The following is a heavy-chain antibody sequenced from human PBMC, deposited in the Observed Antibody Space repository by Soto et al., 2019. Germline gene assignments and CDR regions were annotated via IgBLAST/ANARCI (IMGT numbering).Heavy chain of an antibody. V-gene: IGHV3-30-3*01. D-gene: IGHD3-22*01. CDR2: ISYDGSNK. J-gene: IGHJ4*02. Sequence: PGGSLRLSCAASGFTFSSYAMHWVRQAPGKGLEWVAVISYDGSNKYYADSVKGRFTISRDNSKNTLYLQMNSLRAEDTAVYYCASSGYYSGLAYWGQGTLVTVSS. CDR1: GFTFSSYA. CDR3: ASSGYYSGLAY.